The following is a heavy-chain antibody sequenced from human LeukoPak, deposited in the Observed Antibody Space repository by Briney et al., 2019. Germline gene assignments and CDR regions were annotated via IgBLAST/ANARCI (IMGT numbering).Heavy chain of an antibody. V-gene: IGHV4-61*02. D-gene: IGHD2-8*01. Sequence: SETLSLTCSVSGGSISSGSYYWSWIRQPAGKGLEWIGRFYTSGSTNYNPSLKSRVTISVDTSKNQFSLKLNSVTAADTAVYYCARALIGYYFDYWGQGTLVTVSS. J-gene: IGHJ4*02. CDR3: ARALIGYYFDY. CDR2: FYTSGST. CDR1: GGSISSGSYY.